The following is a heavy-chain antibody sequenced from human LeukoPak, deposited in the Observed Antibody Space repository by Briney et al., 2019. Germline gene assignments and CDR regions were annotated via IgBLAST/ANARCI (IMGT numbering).Heavy chain of an antibody. CDR3: GRDPNGDYVGAFEF. V-gene: IGHV3-30*03. J-gene: IGHJ3*01. CDR1: GFTFSSYG. CDR2: ISYDGSNK. Sequence: PGRSLRLSCAASGFTFSSYGMHWVRQAPGKGLEWVAVISYDGSNKYYADSVKGRFTMTRDNSKSTLYLQMNSLRAGDTAVYFCGRDPNGDYVGAFEFWGQGTLVTVSS. D-gene: IGHD4-17*01.